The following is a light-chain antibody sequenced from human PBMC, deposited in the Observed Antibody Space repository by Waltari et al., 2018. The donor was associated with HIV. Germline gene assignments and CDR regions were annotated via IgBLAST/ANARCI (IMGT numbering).Light chain of an antibody. J-gene: IGKJ1*01. CDR3: QQYNSYQGT. V-gene: IGKV1-5*03. CDR1: QSISSW. CDR2: KAS. Sequence: DIQMTQSPSTLSASVGDRVTITCRASQSISSWLAWYQQKPGKAPKLLIYKASSLESGDPSRFSGSGSGTEFTLTISSLQPDDFATYYCQQYNSYQGTFGQGTKVEIK.